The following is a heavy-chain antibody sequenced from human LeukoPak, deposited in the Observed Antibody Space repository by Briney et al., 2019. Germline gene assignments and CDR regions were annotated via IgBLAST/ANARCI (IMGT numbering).Heavy chain of an antibody. V-gene: IGHV3-20*04. Sequence: RPGGSLRLSCAASGLSFSSFAMSWVRQGPARGLEWVSGINWNGGSTGYADSVKGRFAISRDNAKSSLYLQMNSLRAEDTALYYCARGSYLTDYWGQGTLVTVSS. CDR3: ARGSYLTDY. D-gene: IGHD5-18*01. J-gene: IGHJ4*02. CDR2: INWNGGST. CDR1: GLSFSSFA.